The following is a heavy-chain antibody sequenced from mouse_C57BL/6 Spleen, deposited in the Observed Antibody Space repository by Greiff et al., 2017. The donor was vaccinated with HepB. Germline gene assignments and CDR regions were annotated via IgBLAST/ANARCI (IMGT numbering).Heavy chain of an antibody. J-gene: IGHJ1*03. V-gene: IGHV1-82*01. CDR3: ARGANWDTYFDV. Sequence: VQIQESGPELVKPGASVKISCKASGYAFSSSWMNWVKQRPGKGLEWIGRIYPGDGDTNYNGKFKGKATLTADKSSSTAYMQLSSLTSEDSAVYFCARGANWDTYFDVWGTRTTVTVSS. D-gene: IGHD4-1*01. CDR1: GYAFSSSW. CDR2: IYPGDGDT.